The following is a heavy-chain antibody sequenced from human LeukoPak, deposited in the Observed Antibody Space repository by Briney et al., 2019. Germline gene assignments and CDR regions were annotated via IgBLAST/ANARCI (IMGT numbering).Heavy chain of an antibody. CDR1: GGSISSYY. V-gene: IGHV4-59*01. D-gene: IGHD2-21*02. Sequence: KSSETLSLTCTVSGGSISSYYWNWIRQPPGKGLEWIGYIYDSGGTNYNPSLKSRVTMSVDTSKNQFSLNLTSMTAADTAVYYCARSVVVTATLRYYYGMDVWGQGTTVTVSS. J-gene: IGHJ6*02. CDR2: IYDSGGT. CDR3: ARSVVVTATLRYYYGMDV.